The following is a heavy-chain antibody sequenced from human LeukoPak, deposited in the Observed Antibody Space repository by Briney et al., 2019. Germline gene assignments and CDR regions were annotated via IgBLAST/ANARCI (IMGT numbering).Heavy chain of an antibody. J-gene: IGHJ4*02. CDR2: VSTGGAAT. CDR1: GFTFSSFS. V-gene: IGHV3-23*01. CDR3: AKKGHAGSGTYSYYFDY. D-gene: IGHD3-10*01. Sequence: GGSLRLSCAASGFTFSSFSMNWVRQAPGKGLEWVSTVSTGGAATYYADSVEGRFTTSRDNSENTLYLQMNSLRAEDTAVYYCAKKGHAGSGTYSYYFDYWGQGTLVTVSS.